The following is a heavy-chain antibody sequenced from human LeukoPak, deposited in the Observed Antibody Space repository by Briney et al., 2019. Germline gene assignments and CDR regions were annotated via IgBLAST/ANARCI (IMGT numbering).Heavy chain of an antibody. Sequence: PGGSLRLSCAASGFTFISYAMSWVRQAPGKGLEWVSSISGNGVSTYYADSVKGRFTISRDNSKNTVYPQMNSLRAEDTAVYYCAKGEDYDILTGYRELDYWGQGTLVTVSS. J-gene: IGHJ4*02. CDR3: AKGEDYDILTGYRELDY. D-gene: IGHD3-9*01. CDR1: GFTFISYA. CDR2: ISGNGVST. V-gene: IGHV3-23*01.